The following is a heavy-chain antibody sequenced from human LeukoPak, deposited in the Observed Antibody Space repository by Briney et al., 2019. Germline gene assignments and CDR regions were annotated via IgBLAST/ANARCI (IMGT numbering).Heavy chain of an antibody. D-gene: IGHD6-13*01. CDR1: GYTFTSYG. CDR3: ARALSSSWGFRYFDL. CDR2: ISAYNGNT. V-gene: IGHV1-18*01. J-gene: IGHJ2*01. Sequence: ASVRVSCKASGYTFTSYGISWVRQAPGQGLEWMGWISAYNGNTNYAQKLQGRVTMTTDTSTSTAYMELRSLRSDDTAVYYCARALSSSWGFRYFDLWGRGTLVTVSS.